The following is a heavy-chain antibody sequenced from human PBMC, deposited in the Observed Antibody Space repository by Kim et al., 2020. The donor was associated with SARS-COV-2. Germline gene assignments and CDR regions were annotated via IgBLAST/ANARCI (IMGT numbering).Heavy chain of an antibody. CDR3: ARDLVGATFGWYGMDV. J-gene: IGHJ6*02. CDR1: GGTFSSYA. D-gene: IGHD1-26*01. Sequence: SVKVSCKASGGTFSSYAISWVRQAPGQGLEWMGGIIPIFGTANYAQKFQGRVTITADESTSTAYMELSSLRSEDTAVYYCARDLVGATFGWYGMDVWGQGTTVTVSS. V-gene: IGHV1-69*13. CDR2: IIPIFGTA.